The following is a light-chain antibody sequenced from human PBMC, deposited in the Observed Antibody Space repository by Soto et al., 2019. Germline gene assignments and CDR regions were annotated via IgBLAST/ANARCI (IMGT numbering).Light chain of an antibody. Sequence: QSALTQPASVSGSPGQSITISCTGTSSDVGGYNYVSWYQPHPGKAPKLMIYEVSNRPSGVSNRISGSKSGNTASLTISGLQAEDEADYYCSSYTSSITPYVFGTGTELTFL. CDR2: EVS. CDR1: SSDVGGYNY. CDR3: SSYTSSITPYV. V-gene: IGLV2-14*01. J-gene: IGLJ1*01.